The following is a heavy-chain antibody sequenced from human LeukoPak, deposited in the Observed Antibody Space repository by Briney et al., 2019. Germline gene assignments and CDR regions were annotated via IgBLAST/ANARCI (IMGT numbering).Heavy chain of an antibody. Sequence: PSETLSLTCTVSAYSISSGYYWGWIRQPPGKGVEWVGSIYHSGSTYYNPSLKSRLTISVDTSKNQFSLKLSSVTAADTAVYYCARVGVTDEYYYYYYMDVWGKGTALTISS. D-gene: IGHD1-14*01. J-gene: IGHJ6*03. CDR3: ARVGVTDEYYYYYYMDV. CDR2: IYHSGST. CDR1: AYSISSGYY. V-gene: IGHV4-38-2*02.